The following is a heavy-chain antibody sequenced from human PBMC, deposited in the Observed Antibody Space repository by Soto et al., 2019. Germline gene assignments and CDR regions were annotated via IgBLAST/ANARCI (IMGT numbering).Heavy chain of an antibody. CDR3: ARHDVRDSSGYLTLDY. J-gene: IGHJ4*02. V-gene: IGHV4-59*08. CDR1: GGSISSYY. Sequence: PSETLSLTCTVSGGSISSYYWSWIRQPPGKGLEWIGYIYYSGSTNYNPSLKSRVTISVDTSKNQFSLKLSSVTAADTAVYYCARHDVRDSSGYLTLDYWGQGTLVTVSS. D-gene: IGHD3-22*01. CDR2: IYYSGST.